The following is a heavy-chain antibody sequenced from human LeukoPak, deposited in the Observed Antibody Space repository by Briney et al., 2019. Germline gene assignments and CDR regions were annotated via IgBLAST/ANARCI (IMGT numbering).Heavy chain of an antibody. D-gene: IGHD3-10*01. J-gene: IGHJ4*02. CDR2: IYYSGST. CDR3: ARDMGMVRGVIIPY. V-gene: IGHV4-39*07. CDR1: GGSISSSSYY. Sequence: PSETLSLTCTVSGGSISSSSYYWGWIRQPPGKGLEWIGSIYYSGSTYYNPSLKSRVTISVDTSKNQFSLKLSSVTAADTAVYYCARDMGMVRGVIIPYWGQGTLVTVSS.